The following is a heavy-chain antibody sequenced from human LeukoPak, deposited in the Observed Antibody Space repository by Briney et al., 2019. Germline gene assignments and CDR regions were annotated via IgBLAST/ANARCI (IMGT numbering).Heavy chain of an antibody. CDR3: ARRVARGSPVKSYYFDY. CDR2: IYHSGST. V-gene: IGHV4-30-2*01. J-gene: IGHJ4*02. Sequence: SETPSLTCAVSGGSISSGGYSWSWIRQPPGKGLEWIGYIYHSGSTYYNPSLKSRVTISVDRSKNQFSLKLSSATAADTAVYYCARRVARGSPVKSYYFDYWGQGTLVTVSS. CDR1: GGSISSGGYS. D-gene: IGHD3-3*01.